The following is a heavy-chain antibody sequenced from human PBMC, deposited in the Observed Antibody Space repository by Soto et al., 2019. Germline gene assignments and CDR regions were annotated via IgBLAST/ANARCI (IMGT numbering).Heavy chain of an antibody. J-gene: IGHJ4*02. CDR2: INAGNGNT. V-gene: IGHV1-3*05. D-gene: IGHD2-21*02. CDR1: GYTFTSYA. Sequence: QVQLVQSGAEEKKPGASVKVSCKASGYTFTSYAMHWVRQAPGQRREWMWWINAGNGNTKYSQQFQGRVTITRDTSASTAYRELSSLRSEDTAVYYCARSIVVVTALDYWGQGTLVTVSS. CDR3: ARSIVVVTALDY.